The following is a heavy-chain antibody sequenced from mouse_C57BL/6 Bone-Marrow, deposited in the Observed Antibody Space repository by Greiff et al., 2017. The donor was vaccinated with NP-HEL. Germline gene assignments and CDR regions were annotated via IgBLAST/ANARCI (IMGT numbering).Heavy chain of an antibody. J-gene: IGHJ3*01. Sequence: EVKLVESGGGLVQPGGSLKLSCAASGFTFSDYYMYWVRQTPEKRLEWVAYISNGGGSTYYPDTVKGRFTISRDNAKNTLYLQMSRLKSEDTAMYYCARQDYGKGSLFFAYWGQGTLVTVSA. CDR3: ARQDYGKGSLFFAY. CDR1: GFTFSDYY. CDR2: ISNGGGST. V-gene: IGHV5-12*01. D-gene: IGHD1-1*01.